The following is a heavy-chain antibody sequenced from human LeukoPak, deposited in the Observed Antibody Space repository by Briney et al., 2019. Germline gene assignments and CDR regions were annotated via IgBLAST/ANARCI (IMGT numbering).Heavy chain of an antibody. J-gene: IGHJ5*02. CDR3: ARTGGWYSWFDP. V-gene: IGHV4-31*03. CDR1: SGSISSGGYY. CDR2: IYYSGST. Sequence: SETLSLTCTVSSGSISSGGYYWSWIRQHPGKGLEWIGYIYYSGSTYYNPSLKSRVTISVDTSKNQFSLKLSSVTAADTAVYYCARTGGWYSWFDPWGQGTLVTVSS. D-gene: IGHD6-19*01.